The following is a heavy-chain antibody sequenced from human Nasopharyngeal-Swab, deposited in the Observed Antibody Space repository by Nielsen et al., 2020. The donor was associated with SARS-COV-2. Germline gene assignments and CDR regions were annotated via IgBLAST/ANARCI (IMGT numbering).Heavy chain of an antibody. CDR2: IYSGGST. J-gene: IGHJ6*02. V-gene: IGHV3-53*01. CDR3: THYCSGGSCYSDYYYGTDV. D-gene: IGHD2-15*01. CDR1: GFTVSSNY. Sequence: GESLKISCAASGFTVSSNYMSWVRQAPGKGLEWVSVIYSGGSTYYADSVKGRFTISRNNSKNTLYLQMNSLRAEDTAVYYCTHYCSGGSCYSDYYYGTDVWGQGTTVTVSS.